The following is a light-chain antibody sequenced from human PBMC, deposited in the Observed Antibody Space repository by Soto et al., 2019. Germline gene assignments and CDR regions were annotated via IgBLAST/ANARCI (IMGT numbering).Light chain of an antibody. V-gene: IGKV1-13*02. CDR1: QGNGSA. CDR3: QQFNSYPRI. Sequence: IQLTQSPDSLSVSIGVSVTITCRASQGNGSALAWYQQKPGKAPKLLIYDASNLENGVPPRFSVSGSGADFTIPISSLRPEDFATYYCQQFNSYPRILGQGTKLEIK. J-gene: IGKJ2*01. CDR2: DAS.